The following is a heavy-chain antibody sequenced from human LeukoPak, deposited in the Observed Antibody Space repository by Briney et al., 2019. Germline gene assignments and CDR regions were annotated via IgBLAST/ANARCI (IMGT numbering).Heavy chain of an antibody. CDR2: INGDGETT. Sequence: GGSLRLSCVASGFTFGDYWMHWVRQTPGKGLVWVSRINGDGETTDYADSVKGRFAISRDSDTLYLRMSGLSVEDTAVYYCARSRYSSSSGGIDYWGQGTMVTVSS. V-gene: IGHV3-74*01. CDR1: GFTFGDYW. CDR3: ARSRYSSSSGGIDY. D-gene: IGHD6-6*01. J-gene: IGHJ4*02.